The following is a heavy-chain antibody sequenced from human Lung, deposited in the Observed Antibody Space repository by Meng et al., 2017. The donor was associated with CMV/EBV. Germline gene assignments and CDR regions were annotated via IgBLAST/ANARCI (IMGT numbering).Heavy chain of an antibody. CDR2: VYPGDSGT. CDR3: ARQGHGVPLDF. Sequence: XVSCKGSGYMFSVYWIAWVRQMPGKDLEWVGIVYPGDSGTRYSPSLQGQVTISVDKSISTAYLQWSSLRASDTAIYYCARQGHGVPLDFWGQGTLVTVSS. CDR1: GYMFSVYW. D-gene: IGHD2-8*01. J-gene: IGHJ4*02. V-gene: IGHV5-51*01.